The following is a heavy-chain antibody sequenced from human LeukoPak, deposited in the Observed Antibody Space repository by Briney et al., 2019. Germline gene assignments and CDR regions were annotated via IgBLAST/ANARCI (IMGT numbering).Heavy chain of an antibody. CDR1: GFTFSSYA. CDR2: ISGSGGST. D-gene: IGHD3-3*02. Sequence: GGSLRLSCAASGFTFSSYAMSWVRQAPGEGLEWVSAISGSGGSTYYADSVKGRFTISRDNSKNTLYLQMNSLRAEDTAVYYCAKPHFWSGYSWLCWFDPWGQGTLVTVSS. J-gene: IGHJ5*02. V-gene: IGHV3-23*01. CDR3: AKPHFWSGYSWLCWFDP.